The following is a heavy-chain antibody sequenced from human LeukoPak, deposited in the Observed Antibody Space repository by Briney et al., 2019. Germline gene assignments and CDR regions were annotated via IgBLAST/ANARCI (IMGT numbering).Heavy chain of an antibody. D-gene: IGHD5-24*01. CDR1: GYSISSGYY. Sequence: SETLSLTCAVSGYSISSGYYWGWIRKPPGKGLEWIGSIYHSGSTYYNPSLKSRVTISVDTSKNQFSLKLSSVTAADTAVYYCARQGERGLESDYWYFDLWGRGTLVTVSS. J-gene: IGHJ2*01. CDR2: IYHSGST. CDR3: ARQGERGLESDYWYFDL. V-gene: IGHV4-38-2*01.